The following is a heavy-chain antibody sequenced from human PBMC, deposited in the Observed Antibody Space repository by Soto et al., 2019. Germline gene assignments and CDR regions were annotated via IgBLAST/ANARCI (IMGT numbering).Heavy chain of an antibody. Sequence: QVQLQESGPGLVKPSETLSLTCTVSGGSVSSGHNYWSWIRQPPGKGLEWIGYIYYSGSTNYNPSLRSGVVISVDSSKNQFSLKLTAVSAEDTAVFYCSSLPRARNTEPRRSLGYLVLWWRSTLVNVS. V-gene: IGHV4-61*01. CDR2: IYYSGST. CDR1: GGSVSSGHNY. J-gene: IGHJ2*01. D-gene: IGHD5-18*01. CDR3: SSLPRARNTEPRRSLGYLVL.